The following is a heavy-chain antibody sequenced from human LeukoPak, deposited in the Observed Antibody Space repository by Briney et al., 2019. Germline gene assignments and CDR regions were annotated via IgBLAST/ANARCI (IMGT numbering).Heavy chain of an antibody. D-gene: IGHD4-17*01. J-gene: IGHJ4*02. CDR2: IYHSGST. V-gene: IGHV4-30-2*01. CDR3: ARASARYGDYGGYFDY. CDR1: GGSISSGGYS. Sequence: PSETLSLTCAVSGGSISSGGYSWSWIRQPPGKGLEWIGYIYHSGSTYYNPSLKSRVTISVDRSKNQFSLKLSSVTAADTAVNYCARASARYGDYGGYFDYWGQGTLVTVSS.